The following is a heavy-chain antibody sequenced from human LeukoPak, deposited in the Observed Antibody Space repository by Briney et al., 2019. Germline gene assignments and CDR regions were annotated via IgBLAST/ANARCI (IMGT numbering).Heavy chain of an antibody. D-gene: IGHD1-26*01. CDR3: ARTSDGNWFDP. Sequence: GGSLRLSCAASGFTFDDYGMSWVRQGPGKGLEWVSGINWNGGNTGYADSVKGRFTIFRDNAKNSLYLEMDSLRVEDTALYYSARTSDGNWFDPWGQGTLVTVSS. J-gene: IGHJ5*02. CDR2: INWNGGNT. CDR1: GFTFDDYG. V-gene: IGHV3-20*04.